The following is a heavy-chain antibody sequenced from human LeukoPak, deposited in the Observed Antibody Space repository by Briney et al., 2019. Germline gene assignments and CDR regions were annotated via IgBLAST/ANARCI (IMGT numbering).Heavy chain of an antibody. J-gene: IGHJ6*03. CDR1: GFTFSSYE. D-gene: IGHD6-13*01. V-gene: IGHV3-48*03. CDR3: ASTGYSSSWTYYYYYMDV. Sequence: GGSLRLSCAASGFTFSSYEMNWVRQAPGKGLEWVSYISSSGSTIYYADSVKGRFTISRDNAKNSLYLQMNSLRAEDTAVYYCASTGYSSSWTYYYYYMDVWGKGTTVTISS. CDR2: ISSSGSTI.